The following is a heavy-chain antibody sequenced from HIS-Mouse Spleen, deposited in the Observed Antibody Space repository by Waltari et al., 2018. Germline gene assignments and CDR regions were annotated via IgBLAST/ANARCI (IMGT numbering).Heavy chain of an antibody. CDR2: IYYSGGT. D-gene: IGHD6-13*01. Sequence: QLQLQESGPGLVKPSETLSLTCTVSGGSISSSSYYWGWLRQPPGKGLEWIGSIYYSGGTYYNPSLKSRVTISVDTSKNQFSLKLSSVTAADTAVYYCARESPAAAGLGRYFDYWGQGTLVTVSS. J-gene: IGHJ4*02. CDR3: ARESPAAAGLGRYFDY. CDR1: GGSISSSSYY. V-gene: IGHV4-39*07.